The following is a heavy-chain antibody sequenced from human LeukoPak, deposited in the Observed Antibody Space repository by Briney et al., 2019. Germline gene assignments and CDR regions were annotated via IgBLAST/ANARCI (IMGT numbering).Heavy chain of an antibody. CDR3: AREITVTNAMDY. J-gene: IGHJ4*02. Sequence: PGGSLRLSCAASGFTFSSYAMSWVRQAPGKGLEWVSAISGIGGNTYYADSVQGRFTISRDNSKNTLYLQMSSLRAEDTAVYYCAREITVTNAMDYWGQGTLVSVSS. CDR2: ISGIGGNT. CDR1: GFTFSSYA. V-gene: IGHV3-23*01. D-gene: IGHD4-17*01.